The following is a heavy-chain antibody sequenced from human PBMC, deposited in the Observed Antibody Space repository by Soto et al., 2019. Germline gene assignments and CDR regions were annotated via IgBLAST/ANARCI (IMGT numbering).Heavy chain of an antibody. CDR3: ARVGEYCSGGNCPNWFDP. Sequence: PSETLSLTCAVSGGSISSGGYSWSWIRQPPGKGLEWIGYIYHSGSTYYNPSLKSRVTISVDRSKNQFSLKLSSVTAADTAVYYCARVGEYCSGGNCPNWFDPWGQGTLVTVSS. CDR1: GGSISSGGYS. V-gene: IGHV4-30-2*01. CDR2: IYHSGST. J-gene: IGHJ5*02. D-gene: IGHD2-15*01.